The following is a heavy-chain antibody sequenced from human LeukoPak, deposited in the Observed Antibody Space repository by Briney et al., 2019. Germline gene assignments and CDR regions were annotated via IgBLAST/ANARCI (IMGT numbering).Heavy chain of an antibody. CDR3: ARDSNVDGAFDI. D-gene: IGHD5-24*01. V-gene: IGHV3-48*04. J-gene: IGHJ3*02. CDR1: GFTFSSYW. CDR2: ISSSGSRI. Sequence: PGGSLRLSCAASGFTFSSYWMNWVRQAPGKGLEWVSYISSSGSRIYFADSVKGRFTISRDNAKNSLYLQMNSLRAEDTAVYYCARDSNVDGAFDIWGQGTMVTVSS.